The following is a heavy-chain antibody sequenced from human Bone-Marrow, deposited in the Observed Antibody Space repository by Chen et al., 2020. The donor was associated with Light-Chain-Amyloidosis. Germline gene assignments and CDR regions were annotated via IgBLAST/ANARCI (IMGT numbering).Heavy chain of an antibody. CDR1: GYTFTDYY. V-gene: IGHV1-2*06. J-gene: IGHJ3*01. CDR3: TRDLVGYDAFDV. D-gene: IGHD2-2*03. CDR2: INPDGGST. Sequence: QVQLLQSGAEVKKPGASVRVSKASGYTFTDYYIHWVRQAPGQGLEWMGRINPDGGSTTYAQDFHGKGPLDRDTSNNIVYMGLGGLKSDDSAVYFCTRDLVGYDAFDVWGQGTAVIVSS.